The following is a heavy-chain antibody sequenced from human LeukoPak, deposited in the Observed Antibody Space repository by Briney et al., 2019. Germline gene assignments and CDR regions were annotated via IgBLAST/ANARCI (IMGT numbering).Heavy chain of an antibody. V-gene: IGHV1-3*03. D-gene: IGHD6-13*01. CDR3: ARDTAAGTSGIGYFDY. CDR2: INAGNGNT. CDR1: GYTFTSYA. J-gene: IGHJ4*02. Sequence: GASVKVSCKASGYTFTSYAMHWVRQAPGQRLEWMGWINAGNGNTKYSQEFQGRVTITRDTSASTAYMELSSLRSEGMAVYYCARDTAAGTSGIGYFDYWGQGALVTVSS.